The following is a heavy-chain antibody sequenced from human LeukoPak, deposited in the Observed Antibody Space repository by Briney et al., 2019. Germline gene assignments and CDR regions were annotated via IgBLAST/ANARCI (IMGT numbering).Heavy chain of an antibody. CDR3: ARDDIRGYSYGYNY. V-gene: IGHV1-69*04. D-gene: IGHD5-18*01. J-gene: IGHJ4*02. Sequence: GASVKVPCKASGGTFSSYAISWVRQAPGQGLEWMGRIIPILGIANYAQKFQGRVTIAADKSTSTAYMELSSLRSEDTAVYYCARDDIRGYSYGYNYWGQGTLVTVSS. CDR1: GGTFSSYA. CDR2: IIPILGIA.